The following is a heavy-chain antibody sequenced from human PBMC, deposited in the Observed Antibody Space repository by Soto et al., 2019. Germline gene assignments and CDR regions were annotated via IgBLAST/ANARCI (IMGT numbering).Heavy chain of an antibody. D-gene: IGHD3-16*02. CDR1: GVSISSYF. J-gene: IGHJ4*02. CDR2: TYHRGST. Sequence: SETLSLTCSVSGVSISSYFWSWIRQPPGRGLEWIGYTYHRGSTNYSPSLKSRVALSLDTSENQFSLKVSSVTAADTAVYYCGRIGGYHGRLYYCRQGT. CDR3: GRIGGYHGRLYY. V-gene: IGHV4-59*01.